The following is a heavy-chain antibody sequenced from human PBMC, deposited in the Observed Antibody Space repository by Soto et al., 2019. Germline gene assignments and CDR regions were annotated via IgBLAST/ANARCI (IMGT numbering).Heavy chain of an antibody. Sequence: QVQLVESGAEVKKPGSSVKVSCKASGGTFSSYAISWVRQAPRHGLEWMGGIIPIFGTANYAQKFQGRVTITADESTSTAYMELSSLRSEDTAMYYCARTNTAMVTGWFDPWGQGTLVTVSS. CDR2: IIPIFGTA. CDR1: GGTFSSYA. CDR3: ARTNTAMVTGWFDP. V-gene: IGHV1-69*12. D-gene: IGHD5-18*01. J-gene: IGHJ5*02.